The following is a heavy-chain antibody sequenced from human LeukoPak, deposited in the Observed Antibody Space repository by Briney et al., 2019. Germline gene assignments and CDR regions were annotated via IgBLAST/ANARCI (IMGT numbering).Heavy chain of an antibody. V-gene: IGHV3-23*01. CDR1: GFTFSSYD. J-gene: IGHJ3*02. Sequence: GGSLRLSCAASGFTFSSYDMTWVRQAPGKGLEWISAISGSAYSTSYAYSVKGRFTISRDNSKNTLYLQMNSLRAEDTAIYYCARNTSGFKLGDAFDIWGQGTMVTVSS. CDR3: ARNTSGFKLGDAFDI. CDR2: ISGSAYST. D-gene: IGHD3-22*01.